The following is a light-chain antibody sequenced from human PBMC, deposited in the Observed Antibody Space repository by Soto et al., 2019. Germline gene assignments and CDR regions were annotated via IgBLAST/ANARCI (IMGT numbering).Light chain of an antibody. CDR3: QSYDSSLSVFYV. CDR2: GNT. V-gene: IGLV1-40*01. Sequence: QSVLTQPPSVSGAPGQRVTIFCAGSSSNVGADYHVHWYQQLPGTAPRLLIYGNTNRPSGVPGRFSGSKSGTSASLAITGLQADDEADYYCQSYDSSLSVFYVFGTGTKLTVL. CDR1: SSNVGADYH. J-gene: IGLJ1*01.